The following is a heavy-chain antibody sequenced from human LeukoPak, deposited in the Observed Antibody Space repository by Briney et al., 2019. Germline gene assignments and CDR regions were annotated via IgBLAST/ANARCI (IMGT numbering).Heavy chain of an antibody. D-gene: IGHD3-22*01. V-gene: IGHV3-30-3*01. Sequence: HPGKSLRLSCAASGFTFSSYAMHWVRQAPGKGLEWVAVISYSGSNKYYADSVKGRFTISRDKSKITLYVQMNSLRAEETAVYYCARDPISYGRSYDSSGYADYWGQGTLVTVSS. CDR3: ARDPISYGRSYDSSGYADY. CDR1: GFTFSSYA. J-gene: IGHJ4*02. CDR2: ISYSGSNK.